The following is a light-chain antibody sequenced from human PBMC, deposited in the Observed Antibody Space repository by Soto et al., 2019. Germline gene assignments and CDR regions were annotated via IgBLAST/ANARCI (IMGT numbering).Light chain of an antibody. CDR3: QHRKDWQVT. V-gene: IGKV3-11*01. J-gene: IGKJ5*01. CDR1: QSVSIY. Sequence: PGERATLSCRASQSVSIYLAWYQQKPGQAPALLIYDASIRATGVPARFSGSGSGTDFTLTISSLESEDFAVYYCQHRKDWQVTFGQGTRLEIK. CDR2: DAS.